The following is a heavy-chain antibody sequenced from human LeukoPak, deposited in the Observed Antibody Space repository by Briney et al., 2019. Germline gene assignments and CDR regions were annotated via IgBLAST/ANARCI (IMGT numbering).Heavy chain of an antibody. Sequence: PGGSLRLSCGGSGFTFSSYAMSWVRQAPGKGLEWVSAISGSGTDTFYANSVKGRFTISRDNSKNTLHLQMNSLRAEDTAVYYCAKDRTSSSSIVDYWGQGTLVTVSS. J-gene: IGHJ4*02. CDR3: AKDRTSSSSIVDY. D-gene: IGHD6-6*01. V-gene: IGHV3-23*01. CDR2: ISGSGTDT. CDR1: GFTFSSYA.